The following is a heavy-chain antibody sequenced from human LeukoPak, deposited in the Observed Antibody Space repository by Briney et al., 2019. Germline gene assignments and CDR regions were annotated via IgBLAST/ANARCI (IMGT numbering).Heavy chain of an antibody. Sequence: SVKVSCKASGGTFSSYAISWVRQAPGQGLEWMGRIIPIFGIANYAQKFQGRVTITADKSTSTAYMELSSLRSEDTAVYYCARRFGYCGGDCYISYFDYWGQGTLVTVSS. CDR3: ARRFGYCGGDCYISYFDY. D-gene: IGHD2-21*02. V-gene: IGHV1-69*04. CDR2: IIPIFGIA. J-gene: IGHJ4*02. CDR1: GGTFSSYA.